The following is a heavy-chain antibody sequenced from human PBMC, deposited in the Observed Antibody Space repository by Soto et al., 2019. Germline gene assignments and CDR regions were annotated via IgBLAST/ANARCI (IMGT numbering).Heavy chain of an antibody. D-gene: IGHD6-13*01. Sequence: PWETLSLTCTVSGVSISGFYLSSIRPPAGKGLEWVGRIHTSEGTNYNPSLKSRLTMSVDTSKNQFSLNLISLTAADTAVYYCARALSAAAGLYFDYWGQGTVVTVSS. CDR3: ARALSAAAGLYFDY. V-gene: IGHV4-4*07. J-gene: IGHJ4*02. CDR1: GVSISGFY. CDR2: IHTSEGT.